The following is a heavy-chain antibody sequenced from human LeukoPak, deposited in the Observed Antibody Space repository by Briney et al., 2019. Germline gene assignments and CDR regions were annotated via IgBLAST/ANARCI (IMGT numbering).Heavy chain of an antibody. CDR1: GFIVGDTH. Sequence: GGSLRLSCAGSGFIVGDTHMTWVRQAPGKGLEWFSLVYSGITTHYADSVKGRFSISRDHSNNILYLQMNTLRAEDTAVYYCARLQGYSLGYQYFYYMDVWGTGTTVTVSS. CDR3: ARLQGYSLGYQYFYYMDV. CDR2: VYSGITT. J-gene: IGHJ6*03. D-gene: IGHD5-18*01. V-gene: IGHV3-53*01.